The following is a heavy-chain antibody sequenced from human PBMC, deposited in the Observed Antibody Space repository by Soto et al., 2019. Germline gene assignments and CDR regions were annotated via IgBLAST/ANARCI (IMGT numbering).Heavy chain of an antibody. Sequence: ASVKVSCKASGYTFTTYAIHWVRQAPGQGLEWMGWINCGNGNTKYSQKLQGRLTITRDTSASTAYMELSSLRSEDTAVYFCAREHDSWSLYAFDMWGQGTMVTVS. V-gene: IGHV1-3*01. J-gene: IGHJ3*02. CDR2: INCGNGNT. D-gene: IGHD3-3*01. CDR1: GYTFTTYA. CDR3: AREHDSWSLYAFDM.